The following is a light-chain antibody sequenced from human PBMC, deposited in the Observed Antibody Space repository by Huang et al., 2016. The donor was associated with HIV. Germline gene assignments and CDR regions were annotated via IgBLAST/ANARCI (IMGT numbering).Light chain of an antibody. Sequence: AIQMTQSPSSLSASVGDRVTITCRASQAIRNDLGWYQQRPGKAPKLLIYAASELTSGVPLRFSGSGSGTDFTLTISSLQPEDFATYYCLQDYNYPRTFGQGTKVKI. V-gene: IGKV1-6*01. J-gene: IGKJ1*01. CDR3: LQDYNYPRT. CDR2: AAS. CDR1: QAIRND.